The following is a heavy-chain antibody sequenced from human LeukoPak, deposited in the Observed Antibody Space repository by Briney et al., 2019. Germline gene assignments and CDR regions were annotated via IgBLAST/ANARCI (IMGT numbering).Heavy chain of an antibody. Sequence: ASVKVSCKASGYTFTSYYMHWVRQAPGQGLEWMGIIDPSGGSTSYAQKFQGRVTMTRDTSTSTVYMELSSVRSEDTAVYYCARGEAAAGYFDYWGQGTLVTVSS. CDR2: IDPSGGST. CDR1: GYTFTSYY. V-gene: IGHV1-46*01. J-gene: IGHJ4*02. CDR3: ARGEAAAGYFDY. D-gene: IGHD6-13*01.